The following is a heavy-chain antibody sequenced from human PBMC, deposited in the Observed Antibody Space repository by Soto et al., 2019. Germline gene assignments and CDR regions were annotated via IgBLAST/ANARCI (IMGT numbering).Heavy chain of an antibody. V-gene: IGHV4-39*01. CDR1: GGSIISYY. CDR2: IYYSGST. J-gene: IGHJ5*02. Sequence: PSETLSLTCIVSGGSIISYYWGWIRQPPGKGLEWIGSIYYSGSTDYNPSLKSRVTISVDTSKNQFSLKLSSVTAADTAVYYCASSYCGGDCYKNWFDPWGQGTLVTVSS. CDR3: ASSYCGGDCYKNWFDP. D-gene: IGHD2-21*02.